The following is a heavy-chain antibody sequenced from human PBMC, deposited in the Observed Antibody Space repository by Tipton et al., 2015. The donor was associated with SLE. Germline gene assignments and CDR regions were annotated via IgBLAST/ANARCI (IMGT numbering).Heavy chain of an antibody. CDR1: GFSLSGYS. V-gene: IGHV3-21*01. CDR3: TRGTGSRHYYSMDV. Sequence: SLRLSCVASGFSLSGYSVHWVRHVPGKGLEWVSSISSSGTYIHYADSVSGRFTISRDNADNSLSLQMNSLRAEDTAVYYCTRGTGSRHYYSMDVWGSGTTVTVSS. J-gene: IGHJ6*03. D-gene: IGHD3-10*01. CDR2: ISSSGTYI.